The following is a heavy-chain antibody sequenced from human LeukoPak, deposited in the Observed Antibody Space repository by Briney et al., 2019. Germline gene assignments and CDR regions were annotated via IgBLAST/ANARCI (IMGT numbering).Heavy chain of an antibody. CDR1: GGSISSYY. CDR2: IYYSVST. V-gene: IGHV4-59*12. CDR3: ARGRSDSSGYYYDY. J-gene: IGHJ4*02. D-gene: IGHD3-22*01. Sequence: SETLSLTCTVSGGSISSYYWSWIRQPPGKGLEWIGYIYYSVSTNYNPSLKSRVTMSVDTSKNQFSLKLSSVTAADTAVYYCARGRSDSSGYYYDYWGQGTLVTVSS.